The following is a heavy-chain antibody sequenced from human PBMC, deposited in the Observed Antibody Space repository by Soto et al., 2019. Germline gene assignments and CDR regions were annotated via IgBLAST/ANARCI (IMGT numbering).Heavy chain of an antibody. D-gene: IGHD6-6*01. V-gene: IGHV4-39*01. CDR1: GGSISSSSYY. Sequence: ETLSLTCTVSGGSISSSSYYWGWIRQPPGKGLEWIGSIYYSGSTYYNPSLKSRVTISVDTSKNQFSLKLSSVTAADTAVYYCARGRSSSSWYYFDYWGQGTLVTVSS. CDR2: IYYSGST. CDR3: ARGRSSSSWYYFDY. J-gene: IGHJ4*02.